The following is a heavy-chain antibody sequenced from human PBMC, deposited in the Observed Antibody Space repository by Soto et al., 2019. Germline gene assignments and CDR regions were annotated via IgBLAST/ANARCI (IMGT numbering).Heavy chain of an antibody. CDR1: GGALSGYY. V-gene: IGHV4-34*01. CDR2: SNHSGST. CDR3: ARGPPHFYGDYLNAFDY. D-gene: IGHD4-17*01. Sequence: LSRTFSVYGGALSGYYWSWVRQPPGKGLELIGESNHSGSTNYNPSLXXRFTISVXXSENQFCLMLXSVTAXDTAVYYCARGPPHFYGDYLNAFDYCGQGTLVTVSX. J-gene: IGHJ4*02.